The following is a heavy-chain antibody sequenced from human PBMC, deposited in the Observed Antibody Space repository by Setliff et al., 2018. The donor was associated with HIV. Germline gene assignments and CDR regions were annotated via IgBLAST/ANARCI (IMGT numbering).Heavy chain of an antibody. Sequence: GASVKVSCKASGYTFTDYYIHWVRRAPGQGLEWMGRINPNSGGTNYAQKFQGWVTMTRDPSISTAYMELSRLRSDDTAVYYCARSGGSYFLDWFDPWGQGTLVTVSS. V-gene: IGHV1-2*04. CDR1: GYTFTDYY. D-gene: IGHD1-26*01. CDR2: INPNSGGT. CDR3: ARSGGSYFLDWFDP. J-gene: IGHJ5*02.